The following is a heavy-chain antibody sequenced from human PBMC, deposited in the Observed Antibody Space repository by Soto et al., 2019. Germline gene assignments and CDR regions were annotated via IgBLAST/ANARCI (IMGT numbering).Heavy chain of an antibody. J-gene: IGHJ6*02. D-gene: IGHD2-15*01. CDR2: INPSGGST. Sequence: ASVKVSCKASGYTFTSYYMHWVRQAPGQGLEWMGIINPSGGSTSYAQKFQGRVTMTRDTSTSTVYMELSSLRSEDTAVYYCARGALLNAYYYYVMDVWGQGTTVTVSS. V-gene: IGHV1-46*01. CDR3: ARGALLNAYYYYVMDV. CDR1: GYTFTSYY.